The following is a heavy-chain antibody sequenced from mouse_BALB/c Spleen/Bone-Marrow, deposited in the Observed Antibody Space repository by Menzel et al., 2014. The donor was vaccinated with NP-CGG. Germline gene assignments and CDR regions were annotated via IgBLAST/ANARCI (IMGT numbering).Heavy chain of an antibody. J-gene: IGHJ2*01. Sequence: VQLQQSGAELVRPGSSVKISCKASGYPFSSYWMNWVKQRPRQGPEWIGQIYPGDGETNYNGKFKGNATLTADKSSSTAYMQLISLTSEDSAVYFCARKYGDYWGQGTTLTVSS. CDR1: GYPFSSYW. D-gene: IGHD2-10*02. CDR2: IYPGDGET. CDR3: ARKYGDY. V-gene: IGHV1-80*01.